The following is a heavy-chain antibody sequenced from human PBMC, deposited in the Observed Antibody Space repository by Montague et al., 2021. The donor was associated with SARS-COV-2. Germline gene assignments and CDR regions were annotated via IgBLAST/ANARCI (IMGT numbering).Heavy chain of an antibody. CDR1: GGSFSDYS. Sequence: SETLSLTCAVYGGSFSDYSWTWIRQPPGKGLEWIGEINHSGITKYNPTVKSGVTISVDVSKNQFSLKLTSVTAADTAVYYCARGRVGLTMMVAVFTGGVYSFDSWGQGTMVTVSS. CDR3: ARGRVGLTMMVAVFTGGVYSFDS. CDR2: INHSGIT. J-gene: IGHJ4*02. D-gene: IGHD3-22*01. V-gene: IGHV4-34*01.